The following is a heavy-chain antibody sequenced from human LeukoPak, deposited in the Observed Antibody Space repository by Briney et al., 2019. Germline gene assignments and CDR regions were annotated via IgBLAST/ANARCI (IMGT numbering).Heavy chain of an antibody. CDR1: GYTFTSYD. D-gene: IGHD6-13*01. Sequence: ASVKVSCKASGYTFTSYDINWVRQATGQGLEWMGWMNPNSGNTGYAQKFQGRVTMTRNTSISTAYMELSSLRSEDTAVYYCARGGIAAAQSDENWFDPWGQGTLVTVSS. CDR2: MNPNSGNT. J-gene: IGHJ5*02. CDR3: ARGGIAAAQSDENWFDP. V-gene: IGHV1-8*01.